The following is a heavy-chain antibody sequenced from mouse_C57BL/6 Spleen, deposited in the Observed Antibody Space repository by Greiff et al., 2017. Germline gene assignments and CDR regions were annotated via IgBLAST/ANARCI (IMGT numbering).Heavy chain of an antibody. Sequence: EVQLVESGGGLVKPGGSLKLSCAASGFTFSSYTMSWVRQTPEKRLEWVATISGGGGNTYYPDSVKGRFTISRDNAKNTLYLQMSSLRSEDTALYYCARRGQLRLAWFAYWGQGTLVTVSA. V-gene: IGHV5-9*01. J-gene: IGHJ3*01. CDR3: ARRGQLRLAWFAY. CDR2: ISGGGGNT. D-gene: IGHD3-2*02. CDR1: GFTFSSYT.